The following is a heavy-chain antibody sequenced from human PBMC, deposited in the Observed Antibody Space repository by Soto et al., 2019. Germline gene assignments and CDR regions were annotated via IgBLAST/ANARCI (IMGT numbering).Heavy chain of an antibody. V-gene: IGHV1-2*02. D-gene: IGHD3-9*01. Sequence: QVQLVQSGAEVKKPGSSVKVSCKASGYTFMGYYVHWVRQAPGQGLEWMGWINPNSGGTNYAQKFQGRVTLTRDTSISTAYMDLSRLRSDDTAVYFCAKDAHYDILTGYSRNAFDIWGQGTMVTVSS. J-gene: IGHJ3*02. CDR1: GYTFMGYY. CDR3: AKDAHYDILTGYSRNAFDI. CDR2: INPNSGGT.